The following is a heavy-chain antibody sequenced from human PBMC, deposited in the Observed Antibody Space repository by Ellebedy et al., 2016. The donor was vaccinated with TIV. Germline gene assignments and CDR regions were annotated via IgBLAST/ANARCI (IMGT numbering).Heavy chain of an antibody. V-gene: IGHV3-30-3*01. CDR1: GLTFRSYD. D-gene: IGHD4-23*01. Sequence: GESLKISCAASGLTFRSYDVHWVRQAPGKGLEWVAAISYAGTNKEYADSVKGRFTISRDNSKNTLYLQMNSLRAEDTAVYYCARDPVGVGPAIDVWGQGTMVTVSS. J-gene: IGHJ3*01. CDR2: ISYAGTNK. CDR3: ARDPVGVGPAIDV.